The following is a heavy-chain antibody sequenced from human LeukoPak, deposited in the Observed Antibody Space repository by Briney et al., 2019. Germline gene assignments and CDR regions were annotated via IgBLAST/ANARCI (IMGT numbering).Heavy chain of an antibody. CDR1: GGSISSYY. CDR3: ARGSDGLLDYGDYQFDP. Sequence: SETLSLTCTVSGGSISSYYWSWIRQPPGKGLEWIGYIYYSGSTNYNPSLKSRVTISVDTSKNQFSLKLTSVTAADTALYYCARGSDGLLDYGDYQFDPWGQGTLVTVSS. V-gene: IGHV4-59*01. D-gene: IGHD4-17*01. J-gene: IGHJ5*02. CDR2: IYYSGST.